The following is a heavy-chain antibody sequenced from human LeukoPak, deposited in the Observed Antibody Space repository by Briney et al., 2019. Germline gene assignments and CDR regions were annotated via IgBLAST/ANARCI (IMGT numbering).Heavy chain of an antibody. V-gene: IGHV4-39*07. Sequence: SETLSLTCTVSGGSISSSSYYWGWIRQPPGNGLEWIGSIYYSGSTYYNPSLKSRVTISVDTSKNQFSLNLTSVTAADTAVYYCARTRGYSYGIFYMDVWGKGTTVTISS. CDR1: GGSISSSSYY. CDR2: IYYSGST. D-gene: IGHD5-18*01. J-gene: IGHJ6*03. CDR3: ARTRGYSYGIFYMDV.